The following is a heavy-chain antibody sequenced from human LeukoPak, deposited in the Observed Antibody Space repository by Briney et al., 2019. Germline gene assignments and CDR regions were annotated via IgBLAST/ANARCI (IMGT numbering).Heavy chain of an antibody. CDR3: ARTYDTSSGWTRFFDY. V-gene: IGHV1-69*05. Sequence: SVKVSCKASGGTFSSYAISWVRQAPGQGLEWMGRIIPIFGTANYAQKFQGRVTITTDESTSTAYMGLNSLRSEDTAVYYCARTYDTSSGWTRFFDYWGQGTLVTVSS. D-gene: IGHD6-19*01. CDR2: IIPIFGTA. CDR1: GGTFSSYA. J-gene: IGHJ4*02.